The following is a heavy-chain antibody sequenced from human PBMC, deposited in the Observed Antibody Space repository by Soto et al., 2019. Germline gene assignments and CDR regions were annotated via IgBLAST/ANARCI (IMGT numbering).Heavy chain of an antibody. CDR3: ARESQGDYVSWYFDL. Sequence: EVQLVETGGGLIQPGGSLRLSCAASGFTVSSNYMSWVRQAPGKGLEWVSVIYSGGSTYYADSVKGRFTISRDNSKNTLYLQMNSLRAEDTAVYYCARESQGDYVSWYFDLWGRGTLVTVSS. V-gene: IGHV3-53*02. CDR1: GFTVSSNY. CDR2: IYSGGST. J-gene: IGHJ2*01. D-gene: IGHD4-17*01.